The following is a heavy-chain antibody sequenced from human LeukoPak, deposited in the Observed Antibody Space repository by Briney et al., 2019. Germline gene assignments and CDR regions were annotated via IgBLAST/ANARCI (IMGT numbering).Heavy chain of an antibody. V-gene: IGHV3-7*01. CDR1: GFIFTNYF. D-gene: IGHD3-3*01. CDR3: ATDRGWRTSGYYLYYFEY. J-gene: IGHJ4*02. CDR2: IKHDGSEK. Sequence: GGSLRLSCAASGFIFTNYFMSWVRQAPGKGLEWVASIKHDGSEKYYVDSVRGRFTISRDNTKNSLYLQMSSLRTEDTAVYYCATDRGWRTSGYYLYYFEYWGQGTLVTYSS.